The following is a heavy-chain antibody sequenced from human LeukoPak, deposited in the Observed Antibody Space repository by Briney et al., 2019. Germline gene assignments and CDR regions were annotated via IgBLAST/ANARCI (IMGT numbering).Heavy chain of an antibody. CDR3: ARVEPSYYYYMDV. CDR2: INPNSGGT. CDR1: GYTFTGYY. J-gene: IGHJ6*03. V-gene: IGHV1-2*02. D-gene: IGHD1-14*01. Sequence: ASVRVSCKASGYTFTGYYMHWVRQAPGQGLEWMGWINPNSGGTNYAQKFQGRVTMTRDTSISTAYMELSSVTAADTAVYYCARVEPSYYYYMDVWGKGTTVTVSS.